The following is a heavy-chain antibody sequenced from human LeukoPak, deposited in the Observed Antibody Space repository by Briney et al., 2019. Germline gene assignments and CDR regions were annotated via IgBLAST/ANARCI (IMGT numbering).Heavy chain of an antibody. Sequence: SGPTLVKPRQTLGLTFSSSGMSLIRKAMCVSWIRQPPGKALERLASIVWDDDEYYTTSMKTRLTISNDTSKNQVILTMTNMDPVDTAKYYCTRKIAVAGMGISGFDYWGQGTLVTVSS. CDR2: IVWDDDE. J-gene: IGHJ4*02. D-gene: IGHD6-19*01. CDR1: GMSLIRKAMC. CDR3: TRKIAVAGMGISGFDY. V-gene: IGHV2-70*11.